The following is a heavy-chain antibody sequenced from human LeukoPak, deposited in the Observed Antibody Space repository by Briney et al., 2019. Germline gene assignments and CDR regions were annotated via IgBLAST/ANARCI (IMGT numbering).Heavy chain of an antibody. CDR1: GGSISSSSYY. V-gene: IGHV4-39*07. Sequence: SETLSLTCTVSGGSISSSSYYWGWIRQPPGKGLEWIGIINYSGSTYNKPSLKSRVTISVNTSKNQCSVERRSVTAADTAVYYCARDHPNYYDSTAYIDYWGQGTLVTVSS. D-gene: IGHD3-22*01. J-gene: IGHJ4*02. CDR2: INYSGST. CDR3: ARDHPNYYDSTAYIDY.